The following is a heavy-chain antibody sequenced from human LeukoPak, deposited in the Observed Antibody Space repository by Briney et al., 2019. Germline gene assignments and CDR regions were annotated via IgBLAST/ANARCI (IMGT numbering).Heavy chain of an antibody. CDR3: AKDFYSGSYYLSPPGDY. J-gene: IGHJ4*02. V-gene: IGHV3-9*01. CDR2: ISWNSGSI. D-gene: IGHD1-26*01. Sequence: SGGSLRLSCAASGFTFDDYAMHWVRHAPGKGLEWVSGISWNSGSIGYADSVKGRFTISRDNAKNSLYLQMNSLRAEDTALYYCAKDFYSGSYYLSPPGDYWGQGTLVTVSS. CDR1: GFTFDDYA.